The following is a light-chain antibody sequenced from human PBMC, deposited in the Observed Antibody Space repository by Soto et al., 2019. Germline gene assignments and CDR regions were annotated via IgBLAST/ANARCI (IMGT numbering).Light chain of an antibody. J-gene: IGKJ5*01. CDR3: QRRSHLPIT. CDR1: QSVSSY. Sequence: EIVLTQSPATLSLSPGERATLSCRASQSVSSYLAWYQQKPGQAPRLLIYDASNRATGIPARFSGSGSGTDFTLTISSLEPYYFAVYYRQRRSHLPITSRHGTRL. CDR2: DAS. V-gene: IGKV3-11*01.